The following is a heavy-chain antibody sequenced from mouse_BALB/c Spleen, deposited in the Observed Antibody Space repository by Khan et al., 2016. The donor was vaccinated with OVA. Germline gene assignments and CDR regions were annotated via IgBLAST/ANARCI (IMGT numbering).Heavy chain of an antibody. CDR2: INTYTEEP. Sequence: QIQLVQSGPELKKSGETVKISCKASGYTFTNYGMNWVKQAPGKGLKWMGWINTYTEEPTYADDFKGRFAFSLETSASTAYLQINNLKNEDTATYFCASGGYWYFDVWGAGTTVTVSS. CDR1: GYTFTNYG. V-gene: IGHV9-3-1*01. J-gene: IGHJ1*01. CDR3: ASGGYWYFDV. D-gene: IGHD1-1*02.